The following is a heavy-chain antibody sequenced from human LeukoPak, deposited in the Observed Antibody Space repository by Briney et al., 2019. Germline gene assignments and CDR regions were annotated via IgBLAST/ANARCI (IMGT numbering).Heavy chain of an antibody. Sequence: GGSLRLSCAASGFTFSSYSMIWVRQAPGKGLEWVSSISSSSSYIYYADSVKGRFTISRDNAKNSLYLQMNSLRAEDTAVYYCARDLGNGVSDYWGQGTLVTVSS. J-gene: IGHJ4*02. V-gene: IGHV3-21*01. CDR1: GFTFSSYS. CDR3: ARDLGNGVSDY. CDR2: ISSSSSYI. D-gene: IGHD2-8*01.